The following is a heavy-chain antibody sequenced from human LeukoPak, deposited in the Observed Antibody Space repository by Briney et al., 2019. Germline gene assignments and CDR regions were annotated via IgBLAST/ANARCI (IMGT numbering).Heavy chain of an antibody. CDR3: ARVTRIAVAGTDY. Sequence: GGSLRLSCAASGFTLSSYAMSWVRQAPGKGLEWVSSISSSSSYIYYADSVKGRFTISRDNAKNSLYLQMNSLRAEDTAVYYCARVTRIAVAGTDYWGQGTLVTVPS. CDR2: ISSSSSYI. CDR1: GFTLSSYA. D-gene: IGHD6-19*01. J-gene: IGHJ4*02. V-gene: IGHV3-21*01.